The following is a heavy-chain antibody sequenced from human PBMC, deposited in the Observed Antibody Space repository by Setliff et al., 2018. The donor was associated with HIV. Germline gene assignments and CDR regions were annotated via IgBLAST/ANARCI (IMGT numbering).Heavy chain of an antibody. Sequence: ETLSLTCTVSGGSISSYYWSWIRQPPGKGLEWIGHMYISGSTTYNPSLKSRVTLSVDTSRNQFSLNLSSVTAADTAVYYCARAINKAFDIWGQGTMVTVSS. J-gene: IGHJ3*02. V-gene: IGHV4-4*08. CDR2: MYISGST. CDR3: ARAINKAFDI. CDR1: GGSISSYY.